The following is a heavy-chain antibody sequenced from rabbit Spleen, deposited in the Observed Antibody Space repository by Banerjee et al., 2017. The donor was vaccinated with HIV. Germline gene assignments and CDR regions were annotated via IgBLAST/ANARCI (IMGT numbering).Heavy chain of an antibody. CDR1: GVSFSGDSY. D-gene: IGHD1-1*01. Sequence: QSLEESGGDLVKPGASLTLTCIASGVSFSGDSYMCWVRQAPGKGLEWIACIDTGSSGFTYFANWAKGRFTISRTSSTTVILRMTSLTAADTATYFCARDLVGVIGWNFYLWGPGTLVTVS. CDR3: ARDLVGVIGWNFYL. CDR2: IDTGSSGFT. J-gene: IGHJ6*01. V-gene: IGHV1S40*01.